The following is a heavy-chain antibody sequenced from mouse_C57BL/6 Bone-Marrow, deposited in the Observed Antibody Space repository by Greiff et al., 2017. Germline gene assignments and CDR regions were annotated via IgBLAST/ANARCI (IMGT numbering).Heavy chain of an antibody. V-gene: IGHV1-81*01. CDR3: ARNYSNYDGYFDV. J-gene: IGHJ1*03. Sequence: QVHVKQSGAELARPGASVKLSCKASGYTFTSYGISWVKQRTGQGLEWIGEIYPRSGITYYNEKFKGKATLTADKSSSTAYMELRSLTSEDSAVYCCARNYSNYDGYFDVWGTGTTVTVSS. D-gene: IGHD2-5*01. CDR2: IYPRSGIT. CDR1: GYTFTSYG.